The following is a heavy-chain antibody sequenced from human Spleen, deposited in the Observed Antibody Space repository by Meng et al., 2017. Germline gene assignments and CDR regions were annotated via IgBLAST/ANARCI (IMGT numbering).Heavy chain of an antibody. CDR3: ARGYSSGWYLSYYYGMDV. V-gene: IGHV4-59*10. D-gene: IGHD6-19*01. CDR2: IYTSGST. Sequence: SETLSLTCAVYGASFSGYYWSWIRQPAGKGLEWIGRIYTSGSTNYNPSLKSRVTISVDTSKNQFSLKLSSVTAADTAVYYCARGYSSGWYLSYYYGMDVWGQGTTVTVSS. CDR1: GASFSGYY. J-gene: IGHJ6*02.